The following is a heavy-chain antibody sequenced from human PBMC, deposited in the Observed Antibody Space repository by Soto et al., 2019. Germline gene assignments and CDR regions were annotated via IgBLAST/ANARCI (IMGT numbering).Heavy chain of an antibody. CDR2: INAGDGNT. Sequence: GASVKVSCKASGYTFTSYAMHWVRQATGQRLEWMGWINAGDGNTKYSQKFQGRVTITRDTSASTAYMELSSLRSEDTAVYYCARVEQWLVPPLYYYYGMDVWGQGTTVTVSS. V-gene: IGHV1-3*01. D-gene: IGHD6-19*01. CDR3: ARVEQWLVPPLYYYYGMDV. CDR1: GYTFTSYA. J-gene: IGHJ6*02.